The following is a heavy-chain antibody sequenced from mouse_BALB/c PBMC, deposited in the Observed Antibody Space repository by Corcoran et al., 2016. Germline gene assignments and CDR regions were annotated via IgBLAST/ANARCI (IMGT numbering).Heavy chain of an antibody. J-gene: IGHJ1*01. CDR1: GYSFTDYY. D-gene: IGHD2-1*01. V-gene: IGHV1-26*01. Sequence: EVQLQQSGPELVKPGASGKISCKASGYSFTDYYMHWVKQSHVKSLEWIGRINPYNGATSYNQNFKDKASLTVDKSSSTAYMELHSLTSEDSAVYYCASYYGNYWYFDVWGAGTTVTVSS. CDR3: ASYYGNYWYFDV. CDR2: INPYNGAT.